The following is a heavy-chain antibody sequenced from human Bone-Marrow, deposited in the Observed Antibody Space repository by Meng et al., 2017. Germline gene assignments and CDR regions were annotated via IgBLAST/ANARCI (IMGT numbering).Heavy chain of an antibody. J-gene: IGHJ4*02. CDR1: GFTFSSYA. CDR3: ARALGLDSSGYYLTFSPLDY. V-gene: IGHV3-33*08. CDR2: IWYDGSNK. D-gene: IGHD3-22*01. Sequence: GESLKISCAASGFTFSSYAMHWVRQAPGKGLEWVAVIWYDGSNKYYADSVKGRFTISRDNSKNTLYLQMNSLRAEDTAVYYCARALGLDSSGYYLTFSPLDYWGQGTLVTVSS.